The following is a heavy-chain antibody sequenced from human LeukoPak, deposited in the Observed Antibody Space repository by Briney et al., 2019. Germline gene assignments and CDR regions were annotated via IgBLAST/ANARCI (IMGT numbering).Heavy chain of an antibody. CDR1: GYTFTGYY. CDR3: AREGPRGYSYGSNDY. J-gene: IGHJ4*02. Sequence: ASVKVSCKASGYTFTGYYMHWVRQAPGQGLEWMGWINPNSGGTNYAQKFQGRVTMTRDTSISTAYMELSRLRSDDTAVNYCAREGPRGYSYGSNDYWGQGTLVTVSS. CDR2: INPNSGGT. V-gene: IGHV1-2*02. D-gene: IGHD5-18*01.